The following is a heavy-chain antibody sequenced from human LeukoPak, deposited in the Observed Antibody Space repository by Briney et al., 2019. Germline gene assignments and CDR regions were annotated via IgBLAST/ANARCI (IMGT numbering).Heavy chain of an antibody. Sequence: GRSLRLSCTASGFTFSSYGMHWVRQAPGKGLEWVAVIWYDGSNKYYADSVKGRFTISRDNSKNTLYLQMNSLRAEDTAVYYCAKWDMDDYGDYRGAFDIWGQGTMVTVSS. CDR2: IWYDGSNK. CDR3: AKWDMDDYGDYRGAFDI. V-gene: IGHV3-33*06. J-gene: IGHJ3*02. CDR1: GFTFSSYG. D-gene: IGHD4-17*01.